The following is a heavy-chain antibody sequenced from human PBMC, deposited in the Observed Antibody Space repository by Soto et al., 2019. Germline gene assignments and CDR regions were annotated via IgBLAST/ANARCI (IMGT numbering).Heavy chain of an antibody. CDR3: ERRDQNWFDP. CDR1: GGCISSRSYY. J-gene: IGHJ5*02. CDR2: IYYSGTT. Sequence: XGSLSLTCTVCGGCISSRSYYGGWIRQPPGKGLEWIGSIYYSGTTYYNPSLKSRVTISVDTSKNQFSLELSSVTAADTAVYYCERRDQNWFDPWGQGTLVTVSS. V-gene: IGHV4-39*01.